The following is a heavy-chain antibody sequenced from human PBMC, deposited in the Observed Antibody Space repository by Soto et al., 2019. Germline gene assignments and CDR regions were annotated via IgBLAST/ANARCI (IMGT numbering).Heavy chain of an antibody. Sequence: ASVKVSCKASGYTFTSYGISWVRQAPGQGLEWMGWISAYNGNTNYAQKLQGRVTMTTDTSTSTAYMELRSLRSDDTAVYYCARDRELLLSDAFDIWGQGTMVTVSS. CDR3: ARDRELLLSDAFDI. V-gene: IGHV1-18*01. CDR2: ISAYNGNT. CDR1: GYTFTSYG. J-gene: IGHJ3*02. D-gene: IGHD1-26*01.